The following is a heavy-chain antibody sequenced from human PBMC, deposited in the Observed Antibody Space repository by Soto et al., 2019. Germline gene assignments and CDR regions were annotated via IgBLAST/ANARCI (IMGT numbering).Heavy chain of an antibody. Sequence: QITLKESGPTLMKPTQTLTLTCTFSGFSLTTTGVGVGWIRQPPGKALEWLALIYWDDDRRQSPSLKSRLTTTRDTSKNQVVLTLTTMDPVDTATYYCVHSFYDLSGPFLFDYWGQGTLVTVSS. CDR3: VHSFYDLSGPFLFDY. CDR1: GFSLTTTGVG. CDR2: IYWDDDR. J-gene: IGHJ4*02. V-gene: IGHV2-5*02. D-gene: IGHD3-22*01.